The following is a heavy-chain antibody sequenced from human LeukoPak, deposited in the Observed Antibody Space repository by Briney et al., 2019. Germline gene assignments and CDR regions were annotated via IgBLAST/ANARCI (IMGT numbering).Heavy chain of an antibody. CDR3: ARSRDGYYFDY. D-gene: IGHD5-24*01. J-gene: IGHJ4*02. CDR1: GFTFSSYS. V-gene: IGHV3-21*06. Sequence: GGSLRLSCAASGFTFSSYSMNWVRQAPGKGLEWVSSITSSSSYIYYADSVKGRFTISRDNAKNSLYLQMNSLRAEDTAVYYCARSRDGYYFDYWGRGTLVTVSS. CDR2: ITSSSSYI.